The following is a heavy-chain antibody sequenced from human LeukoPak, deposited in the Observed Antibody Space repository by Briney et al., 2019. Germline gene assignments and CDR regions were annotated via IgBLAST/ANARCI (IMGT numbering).Heavy chain of an antibody. CDR2: ISYDGSDK. V-gene: IGHV3-30*18. CDR1: GFTFSTYG. J-gene: IGHJ4*02. CDR3: AKDRGNDYGVFDY. Sequence: PGGSLRLSCAASGFTFSTYGIHWVRQAPGKGLEWVAVISYDGSDKYYADSVKGRFTISRDNSKNTLYLQMNSLRAEDTGVYYCAKDRGNDYGVFDYWGQGILVTVSS. D-gene: IGHD4-17*01.